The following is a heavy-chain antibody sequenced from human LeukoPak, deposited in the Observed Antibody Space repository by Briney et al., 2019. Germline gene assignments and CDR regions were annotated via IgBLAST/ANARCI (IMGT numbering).Heavy chain of an antibody. V-gene: IGHV4-4*09. Sequence: SETLSLICTASGAPISRFYWNWVRQPPGKGLEWIGNIYNGVPTFFNPSLKSRVTLSVDTSKTQFSLQLASVTAADTTVYYCVQTTGWPGFDYWGQGILATVSS. CDR1: GAPISRFY. J-gene: IGHJ4*02. D-gene: IGHD6-19*01. CDR3: VQTTGWPGFDY. CDR2: IYNGVPT.